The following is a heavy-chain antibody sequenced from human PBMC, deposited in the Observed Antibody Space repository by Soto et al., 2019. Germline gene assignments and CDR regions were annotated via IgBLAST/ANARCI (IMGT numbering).Heavy chain of an antibody. J-gene: IGHJ6*03. V-gene: IGHV4-34*01. Sequence: SETLSLTCAVYGGSFSGYYWSWIRQPPGKGLEWFGEINHSGSTNYNPSLKSRVTISVDTSKNQFSLKLSSVTAADTAVYYCARGRRDIVVVPAATGHYYYYDSMDAWGKGTTVT. CDR1: GGSFSGYY. D-gene: IGHD2-2*01. CDR3: ARGRRDIVVVPAATGHYYYYDSMDA. CDR2: INHSGST.